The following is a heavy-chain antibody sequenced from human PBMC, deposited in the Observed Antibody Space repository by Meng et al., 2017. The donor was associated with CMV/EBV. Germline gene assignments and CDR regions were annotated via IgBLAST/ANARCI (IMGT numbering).Heavy chain of an antibody. CDR1: GGSLSGYY. CDR3: ARGHPVYDYVWGSYPTPLGYFDY. D-gene: IGHD3-16*02. CDR2: INHSGST. J-gene: IGHJ4*02. V-gene: IGHV4-34*01. Sequence: SETLSLTCAVYGGSLSGYYWSWIRQPPGKGLEWIGEINHSGSTNYNPSLKSRVTISVDTSKNQFSLKLSSVTAADTAVYYCARGHPVYDYVWGSYPTPLGYFDYWGQGTLVTVSS.